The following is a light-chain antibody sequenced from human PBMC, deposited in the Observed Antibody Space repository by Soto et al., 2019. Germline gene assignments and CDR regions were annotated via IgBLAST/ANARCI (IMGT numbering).Light chain of an antibody. CDR1: TSNIESHA. CDR3: ATWDDSRKGL. CDR2: TNN. Sequence: QSVLTQPPSASGTPGQRITISCSGSTSNIESHAVNWFQHVPGTAPKLIINTNNQRPSGVPDRFSGSKSGASASLAISGLQPEDEATYYCATWDDSRKGLFGTGTKLTVL. J-gene: IGLJ1*01. V-gene: IGLV1-44*01.